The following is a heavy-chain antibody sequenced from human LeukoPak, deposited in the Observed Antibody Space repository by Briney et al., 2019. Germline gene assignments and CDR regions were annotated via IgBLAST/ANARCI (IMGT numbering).Heavy chain of an antibody. CDR2: ISYDGSNK. CDR3: ARDSYKAAAGRGSFDY. D-gene: IGHD6-13*01. J-gene: IGHJ4*02. V-gene: IGHV3-30*04. CDR1: GLTFSSYA. Sequence: GGSLRLSCAASGLTFSSYAMHCVRQAPGKGLEWVAGISYDGSNKYYADSVKGRFTISRDNSKNTLYLQMNSLRAEDTAVYYCARDSYKAAAGRGSFDYWGQGTLVTVSS.